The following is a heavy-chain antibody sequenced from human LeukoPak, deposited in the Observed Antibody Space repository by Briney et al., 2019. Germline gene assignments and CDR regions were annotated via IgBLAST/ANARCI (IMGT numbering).Heavy chain of an antibody. CDR3: ARAGGYYDSSGYYDY. CDR2: IIPILGIA. J-gene: IGHJ4*02. Sequence: SVKVSCKASGGTFSSYAISWVRQAPGQGLEWMGRIIPILGIANYAQKFQGRVTITADKSTSTAYMELSSLRSEDTAVYYCARAGGYYDSSGYYDYWGQGTLVTVSS. V-gene: IGHV1-69*04. D-gene: IGHD3-22*01. CDR1: GGTFSSYA.